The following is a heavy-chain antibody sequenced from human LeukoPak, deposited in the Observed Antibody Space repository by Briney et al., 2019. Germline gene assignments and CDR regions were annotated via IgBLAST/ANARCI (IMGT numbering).Heavy chain of an antibody. Sequence: GGSLRLSCAASGFTFSSYWMHWVRQVPGKGLVWVSRTNTDGSSTTYADSVKGRFTISRDNAKNTLYLQMNSLRAEDTAVYYCASFQVAPEGYWGQGTLVTVSS. CDR1: GFTFSSYW. V-gene: IGHV3-74*01. D-gene: IGHD5-12*01. CDR2: TNTDGSST. J-gene: IGHJ4*02. CDR3: ASFQVAPEGY.